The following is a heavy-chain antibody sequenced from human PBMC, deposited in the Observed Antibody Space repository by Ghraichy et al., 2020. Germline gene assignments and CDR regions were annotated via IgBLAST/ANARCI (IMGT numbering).Heavy chain of an antibody. D-gene: IGHD3-3*01. CDR2: MNPNSGNT. J-gene: IGHJ6*03. CDR3: ARGRDFWSGYYLTVLRPSYYYYMDV. V-gene: IGHV1-8*02. Sequence: ASVKVSCKASGYTFTSYDINWVRQATGQGLEWMGWMNPNSGNTGYAQKFQGRVTMTRNTSISTAYMELSSLRSEDTAVYYCARGRDFWSGYYLTVLRPSYYYYMDVWGKGTTVTVSS. CDR1: GYTFTSYD.